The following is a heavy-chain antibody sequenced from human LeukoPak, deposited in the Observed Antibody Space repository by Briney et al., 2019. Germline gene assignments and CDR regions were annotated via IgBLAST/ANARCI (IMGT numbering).Heavy chain of an antibody. CDR1: GFTFSSYA. D-gene: IGHD6-6*01. V-gene: IGHV3-23*01. CDR2: IDGSGGNI. Sequence: GGSLRLSCAASGFTFSSYAMSWVRQPPGKGLEWVSPIDGSGGNIYYADSVKGGFIIFRENTKETLYLLMNSRRGEDTVVYCCAKRRVSGRSSKFDYWGQGTLVTVSS. J-gene: IGHJ4*02. CDR3: AKRRVSGRSSKFDY.